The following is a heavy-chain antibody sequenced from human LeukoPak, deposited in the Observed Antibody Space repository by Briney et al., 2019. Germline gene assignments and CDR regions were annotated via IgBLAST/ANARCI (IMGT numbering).Heavy chain of an antibody. J-gene: IGHJ4*01. CDR3: ARDAQRGFDYSNSLKY. D-gene: IGHD4-11*01. CDR2: IWSDGTNR. V-gene: IGHV3-33*01. Sequence: GGSLRLSCAASGFIFGHHGMHWVRQAPGQGLEWVAVIWSDGTNRFYADSVKGRFTISRDNSQNTVFLQMDSLRVKDTAIYYCARDAQRGFDYSNSLKYWGHGTLVTVSS. CDR1: GFIFGHHG.